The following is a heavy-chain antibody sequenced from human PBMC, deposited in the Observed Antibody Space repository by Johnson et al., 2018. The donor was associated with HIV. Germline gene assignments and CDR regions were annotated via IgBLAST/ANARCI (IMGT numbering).Heavy chain of an antibody. CDR3: ARDRVYSGSYYSGAFDI. CDR1: EFTFSRYW. D-gene: IGHD1-26*01. Sequence: VQLVESGGGLVQPGGSLRLSCAAFEFTFSRYWMSWVRQAPGNGLEWVANIKQAGVEKYYVDSLKGRFPISRDNAKKSLYLQMNGLRAEDTAVYYCARDRVYSGSYYSGAFDIWGPGTMVTVSS. V-gene: IGHV3-7*03. CDR2: IKQAGVEK. J-gene: IGHJ3*02.